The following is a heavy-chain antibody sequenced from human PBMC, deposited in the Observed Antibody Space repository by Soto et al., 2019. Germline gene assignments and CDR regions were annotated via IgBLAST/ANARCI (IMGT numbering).Heavy chain of an antibody. CDR3: AREDIVVVPAAMGGYYYYGMDV. V-gene: IGHV5-51*01. J-gene: IGHJ6*02. D-gene: IGHD2-2*01. CDR1: GYSFTSYW. CDR2: IYPGDSDT. Sequence: GESLKISCKGSGYSFTSYWIGWVRQVPGKGLEWMGIIYPGDSDTRYSPSFQGQVTMTRDTSISTAYMELSRLRSDDTAVYYCAREDIVVVPAAMGGYYYYGMDVWGQGTTVTVSS.